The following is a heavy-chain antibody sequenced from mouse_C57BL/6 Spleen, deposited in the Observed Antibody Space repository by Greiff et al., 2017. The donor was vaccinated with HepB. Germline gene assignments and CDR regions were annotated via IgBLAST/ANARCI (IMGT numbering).Heavy chain of an antibody. D-gene: IGHD1-1*01. Sequence: EVMLVESEGGLVQPGSSMKLSCTASGFTFGDYYMAWVRQVPEKGLEWVANINYDGSSTYYLDSLKSRFIISRDNAKNILYLQMSSLKSEDTATYYCARITTTFDYWGQGTTLTVSS. CDR3: ARITTTFDY. CDR1: GFTFGDYY. J-gene: IGHJ2*01. CDR2: INYDGSST. V-gene: IGHV5-16*01.